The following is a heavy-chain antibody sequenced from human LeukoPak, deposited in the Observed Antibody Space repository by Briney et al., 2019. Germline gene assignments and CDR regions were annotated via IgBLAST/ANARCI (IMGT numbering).Heavy chain of an antibody. CDR1: GFTVSNNY. CDR2: LYTGGNT. V-gene: IGHV3-53*01. Sequence: PGGSLRLSCAASGFTVSNNYMSWVRQAPGKGLEWVSLLYTGGNTYFADSVKGRFTISRDNSKNTLYLQMNSLRAEDTAVYYSAKSTEGYSGSYLFDYWGQGTLVTVSS. J-gene: IGHJ4*02. D-gene: IGHD1-26*01. CDR3: AKSTEGYSGSYLFDY.